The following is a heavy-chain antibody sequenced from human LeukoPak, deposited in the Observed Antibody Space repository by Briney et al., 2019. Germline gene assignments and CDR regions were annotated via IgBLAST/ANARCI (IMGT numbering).Heavy chain of an antibody. CDR2: IYSGGST. V-gene: IGHV3-53*01. D-gene: IGHD3-9*01. J-gene: IGHJ4*02. CDR3: ARGGRYDILTDGDYFDY. Sequence: GGSLRLSCAASGFTVSSNYMSWVRQAPGKGLEWVSVIYSGGSTYYADSVKGRFTISRDSSKNTLYLQMNTLRAEDTAVYYCARGGRYDILTDGDYFDYWGQGTLVTVSS. CDR1: GFTVSSNY.